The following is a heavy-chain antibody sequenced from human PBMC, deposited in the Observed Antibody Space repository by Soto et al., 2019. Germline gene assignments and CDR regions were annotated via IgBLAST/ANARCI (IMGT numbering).Heavy chain of an antibody. Sequence: SETLSLTCTVSGGSISSGGYYWSWIRQHPGKGLEWIGYIYYSGSTYYNPSLKSRVTISVDTSKNQFSLKLSSVTAADTAVYYCARAPLIPIYGSGTKPLSFFDYWGQGTLVTVSS. CDR3: ARAPLIPIYGSGTKPLSFFDY. CDR2: IYYSGST. J-gene: IGHJ4*02. CDR1: GGSISSGGYY. V-gene: IGHV4-31*03. D-gene: IGHD3-10*01.